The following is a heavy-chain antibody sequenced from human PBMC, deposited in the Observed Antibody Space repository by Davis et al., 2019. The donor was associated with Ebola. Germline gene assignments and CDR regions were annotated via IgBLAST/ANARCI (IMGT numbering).Heavy chain of an antibody. CDR1: GFIFRNYV. Sequence: GESLKISCAASGFIFRNYVMSWVRQAPGKGLEWVSTLGTSADTYYADSVKGRFTISRENSRNTLYLQMNGLRVEDTAIYYCAKSTMIVGDWDFDYWGQGTLVTVSS. CDR3: AKSTMIVGDWDFDY. D-gene: IGHD3-22*01. J-gene: IGHJ4*02. V-gene: IGHV3-23*01. CDR2: LGTSADT.